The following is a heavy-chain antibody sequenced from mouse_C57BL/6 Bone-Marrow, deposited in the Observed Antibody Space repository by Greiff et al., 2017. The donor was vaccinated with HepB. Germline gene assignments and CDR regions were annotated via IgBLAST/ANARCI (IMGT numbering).Heavy chain of an antibody. D-gene: IGHD1-1*01. CDR2: INPNNGGT. CDR1: GYTFTDYY. V-gene: IGHV1-26*01. J-gene: IGHJ2*01. CDR3: ARGWSFITTVVASYYFDY. Sequence: VQLQQSGPELVKPGASVKISCKASGYTFTDYYMNWVKQSHGKSLEWIGDINPNNGGTSYNQKFKGKATLTVDKSSSTAYMELRSLTSEDSAVYYCARGWSFITTVVASYYFDYWGQGTTLTVSS.